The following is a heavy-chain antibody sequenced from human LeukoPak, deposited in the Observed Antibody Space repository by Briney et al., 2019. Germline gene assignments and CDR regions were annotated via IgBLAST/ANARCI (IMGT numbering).Heavy chain of an antibody. J-gene: IGHJ4*02. CDR3: AKDWVVFTQGEDY. V-gene: IGHV3-23*01. Sequence: PGGSLRLSCAASGFTFSSYAMSWVRQAPGKWLEWVSAISGSGGSTYYADSVKGRFTISRDNSKNTLYLQMNSLRAEDTAVYYCAKDWVVFTQGEDYWGPGTLVTVSS. D-gene: IGHD5/OR15-5a*01. CDR1: GFTFSSYA. CDR2: ISGSGGST.